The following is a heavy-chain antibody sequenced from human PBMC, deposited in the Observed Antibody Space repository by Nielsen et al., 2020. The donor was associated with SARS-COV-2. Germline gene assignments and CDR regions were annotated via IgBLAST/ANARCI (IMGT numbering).Heavy chain of an antibody. Sequence: ASVKVSCKASGYTFTSYYMHWVRQAPGQGLEWMGIINPSGGSTSYAQKFQGRVTITADESTSTAYMELSSLRSEDTAVYYCARGGWRTGTTNYYYYGMDVWGQGTTVTVSS. J-gene: IGHJ6*02. V-gene: IGHV1-46*01. CDR1: GYTFTSYY. D-gene: IGHD1-1*01. CDR2: INPSGGST. CDR3: ARGGWRTGTTNYYYYGMDV.